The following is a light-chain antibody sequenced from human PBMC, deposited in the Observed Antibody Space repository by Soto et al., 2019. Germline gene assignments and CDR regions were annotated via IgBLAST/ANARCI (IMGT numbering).Light chain of an antibody. CDR2: AAL. V-gene: IGKV1-12*01. J-gene: IGKJ5*01. CDR1: QDIGYW. Sequence: DIQMTQSPLSVSASVGDRVIITCRASQDIGYWLAWYQQIPGKAPKLLIYAALSLQSGVSSRFSGSGSGTNFTLTITSLQPEDVAFYYCQQANSFPLSFGQGTRLEIK. CDR3: QQANSFPLS.